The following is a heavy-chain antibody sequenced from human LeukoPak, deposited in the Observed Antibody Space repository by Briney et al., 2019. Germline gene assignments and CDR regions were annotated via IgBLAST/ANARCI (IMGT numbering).Heavy chain of an antibody. CDR1: GFTFSSYA. CDR3: AKAVGYSSSWYEGLDY. D-gene: IGHD6-13*01. CDR2: ISGSGGST. Sequence: GGSLRLSCAASGFTFSSYAMSWVRQAPGKGLEWVSAISGSGGSTYYADSVKGRFTISRDNSKNTLYLQMNSLRAEDTAVYYCAKAVGYSSSWYEGLDYWGQGTLVTVSS. J-gene: IGHJ4*02. V-gene: IGHV3-23*01.